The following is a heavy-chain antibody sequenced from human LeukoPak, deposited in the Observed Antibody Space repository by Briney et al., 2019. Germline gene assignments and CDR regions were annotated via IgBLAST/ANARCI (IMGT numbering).Heavy chain of an antibody. CDR1: GYTFTSYD. V-gene: IGHV1-2*02. CDR2: MNPNSGGT. Sequence: ASVKVSCKASGYTFTSYDINWVRQAPGQGLEWMGWMNPNSGGTNYAQKFQGRVTMTRDTSISTAYMELSRLRPDDTAVYYCASNEELDYWGQGTRVTVSS. J-gene: IGHJ4*02. D-gene: IGHD2-8*01. CDR3: ASNEELDY.